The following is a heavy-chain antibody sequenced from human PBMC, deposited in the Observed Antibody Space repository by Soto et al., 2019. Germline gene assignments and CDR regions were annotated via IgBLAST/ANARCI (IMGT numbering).Heavy chain of an antibody. CDR2: ISGSSDTI. J-gene: IGHJ6*02. D-gene: IGHD6-13*01. CDR1: GFALSSYN. Sequence: GGSLRLSCAASGFALSSYNMNWVRQAPGKGLEWVSYISGSSDTIYYADSVKGRFTTSRDNAKNSLYLRMDSLRDEDTAVYYCAKDRYSRSRKKSFGMDVWGHGTTVTVSS. V-gene: IGHV3-48*02. CDR3: AKDRYSRSRKKSFGMDV.